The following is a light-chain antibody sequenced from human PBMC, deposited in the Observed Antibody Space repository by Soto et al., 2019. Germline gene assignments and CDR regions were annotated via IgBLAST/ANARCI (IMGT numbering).Light chain of an antibody. CDR1: QSVTSNY. J-gene: IGKJ1*01. V-gene: IGKV3-20*01. CDR2: GAS. Sequence: EIVLTQAPGTLSLSPVERATLSCSASQSVTSNYLAWYQQKPGQAPRLLIYGASSRAAGIPARFSASGTGTDFTLTISDVQPEDFAVYYCHQRQSWPRTFGQGTKVDIK. CDR3: HQRQSWPRT.